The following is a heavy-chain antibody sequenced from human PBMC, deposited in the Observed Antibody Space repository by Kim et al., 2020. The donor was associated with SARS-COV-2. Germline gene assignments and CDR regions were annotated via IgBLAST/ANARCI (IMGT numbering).Heavy chain of an antibody. CDR2: ISDDGRDK. CDR1: GFSFSAYA. J-gene: IGHJ4*02. D-gene: IGHD3-3*02. CDR3: GSSRTIFGSIEY. Sequence: GGSLRLSCDASGFSFSAYAMHWVRQAPGKGLEWVGEISDDGRDKNYPDSVKGRFTISRDNFKSMLDLQMDRLRPEDTAVYYCGSSRTIFGSIEYWGQGTLVSVSS. V-gene: IGHV3-30*03.